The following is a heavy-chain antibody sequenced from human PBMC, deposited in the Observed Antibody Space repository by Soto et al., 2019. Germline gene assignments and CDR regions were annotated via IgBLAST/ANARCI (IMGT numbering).Heavy chain of an antibody. CDR3: ARDLSPKGLYYDFWSGYYENHYYYYYYMDV. J-gene: IGHJ6*03. Sequence: GGSLRLSCAASGFTFSSYWMSWVRQAPGKGLEWVANIKQDGSEKYYVDSVKGRFTISRDNAKNSLYLQMNSLRAEDTAVYYCARDLSPKGLYYDFWSGYYENHYYYYYYMDVWGKGTTVTVSS. CDR2: IKQDGSEK. D-gene: IGHD3-3*01. V-gene: IGHV3-7*01. CDR1: GFTFSSYW.